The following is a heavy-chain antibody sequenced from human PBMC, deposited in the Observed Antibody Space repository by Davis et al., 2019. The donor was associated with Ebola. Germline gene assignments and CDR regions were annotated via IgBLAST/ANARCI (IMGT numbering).Heavy chain of an antibody. V-gene: IGHV3-64*01. CDR2: ISSNGGST. CDR1: GFTVSSNY. D-gene: IGHD3-22*01. CDR3: ARGLYYYDSSGYLYGY. J-gene: IGHJ4*02. Sequence: GGSLRLSCAASGFTVSSNYMSWVRQAPGKGLEYVSAISSNGGSTYYANSVKGRFTISRDNSKNTLYLQMGSLRAEDMAVYYCARGLYYYDSSGYLYGYWGQGTLVTVSS.